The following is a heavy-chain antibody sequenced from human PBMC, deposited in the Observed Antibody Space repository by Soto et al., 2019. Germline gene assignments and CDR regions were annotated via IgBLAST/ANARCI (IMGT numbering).Heavy chain of an antibody. Sequence: EVQLLESGGGLVQPGGSLRLSCAASGFTFSSYAMSWVRQAPGKGLEWVSAISGSGGSTYYADSVKGRLTISRDNSKNTLYLQMNSLGAEDTAVYYCAKGVDSSGWYNAEYFQHWGQGTLVTVSS. CDR3: AKGVDSSGWYNAEYFQH. CDR2: ISGSGGST. D-gene: IGHD6-19*01. J-gene: IGHJ1*01. CDR1: GFTFSSYA. V-gene: IGHV3-23*01.